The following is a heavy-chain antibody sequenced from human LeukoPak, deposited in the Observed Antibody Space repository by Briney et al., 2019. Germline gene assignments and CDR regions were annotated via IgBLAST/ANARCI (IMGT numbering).Heavy chain of an antibody. J-gene: IGHJ5*02. V-gene: IGHV1-8*01. Sequence: GASVKVSCKASGYTLTSYDINWVRQATGQGLEWMGWMNPNSGNTGYAQKFQGRVTMTRNTSISTAYMELSSLRSGDTAVYYCARGREYSSSSGGWFDPWGQGTLVTVSS. CDR2: MNPNSGNT. CDR3: ARGREYSSSSGGWFDP. D-gene: IGHD6-6*01. CDR1: GYTLTSYD.